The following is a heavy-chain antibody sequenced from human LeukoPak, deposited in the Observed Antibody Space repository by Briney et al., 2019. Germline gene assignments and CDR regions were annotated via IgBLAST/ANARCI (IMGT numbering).Heavy chain of an antibody. CDR2: MNPNSGNT. CDR1: GYTFTSYD. V-gene: IGHV1-8*01. Sequence: ASVKVSCKASGYTFTSYDINWVRQATGQGLEWMGWMNPNSGNTGYAQKFQGRVTMTRNTSISTAYMELSSLSSEDTAVYYCARGPLWGAVTGTDYWGQGTLVTVSS. D-gene: IGHD6-19*01. J-gene: IGHJ4*02. CDR3: ARGPLWGAVTGTDY.